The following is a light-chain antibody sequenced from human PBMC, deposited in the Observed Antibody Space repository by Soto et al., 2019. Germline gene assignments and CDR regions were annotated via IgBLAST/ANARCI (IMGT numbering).Light chain of an antibody. V-gene: IGKV1-39*01. CDR2: GAS. CDR1: QRIDNF. J-gene: IGKJ2*01. CDR3: QQRYKTSLSS. Sequence: DIQITQSPSFLSSSVGDRVTITCLSSQRIDNFLNWYQQKPGKAPKLLIYGASSLQSGVPFRFSGSGSGTDFTLTITSLQPEDSATYHCQQRYKTSLSSFGQGTKVDIK.